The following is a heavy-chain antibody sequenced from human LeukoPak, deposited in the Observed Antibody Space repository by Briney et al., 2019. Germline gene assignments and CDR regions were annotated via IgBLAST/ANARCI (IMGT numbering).Heavy chain of an antibody. CDR1: GGSISSGGYY. CDR2: IYHSGST. Sequence: SQTLSLTCTVSGGSISSGGYYRSWIRQPPGKGLEWIGYIYHSGSTYYNPSLKSRVTISVDRSKNQFSLKLSSVTAADTAVYYCARGLDYGGPFDYWGQGTLVTVSS. V-gene: IGHV4-30-2*01. D-gene: IGHD4-23*01. CDR3: ARGLDYGGPFDY. J-gene: IGHJ4*02.